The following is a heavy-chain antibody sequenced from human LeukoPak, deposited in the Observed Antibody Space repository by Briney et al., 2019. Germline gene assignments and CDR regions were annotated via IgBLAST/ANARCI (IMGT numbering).Heavy chain of an antibody. J-gene: IGHJ3*01. Sequence: PGGSLRLSCAASGFTFSSYSMNWVRQAPGEGLEWVSSISGTSNYIYYADSVKGRFTISRDNAKNSLYLQMNSLRAEDTAVYYCARGTCSGSGSPAFDLWGRGTMVTVSS. CDR2: ISGTSNYI. CDR1: GFTFSSYS. V-gene: IGHV3-21*01. CDR3: ARGTCSGSGSPAFDL. D-gene: IGHD3-10*01.